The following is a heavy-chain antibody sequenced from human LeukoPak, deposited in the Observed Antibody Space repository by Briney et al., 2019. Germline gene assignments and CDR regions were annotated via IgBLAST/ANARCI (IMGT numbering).Heavy chain of an antibody. D-gene: IGHD2-15*01. CDR2: ITSHGVT. CDR1: GFTFSTSG. Sequence: GGSLRLSCAASGFTFSTSGVGWVRQAPGKGLEWLSYITSHGVTHYLDSVKGRFTISRDNSKNTLYLQMSSLRAEDTAVYFCVRGYSFGPYGMDVWGQGTTVTVSS. CDR3: VRGYSFGPYGMDV. V-gene: IGHV3-64D*09. J-gene: IGHJ6*02.